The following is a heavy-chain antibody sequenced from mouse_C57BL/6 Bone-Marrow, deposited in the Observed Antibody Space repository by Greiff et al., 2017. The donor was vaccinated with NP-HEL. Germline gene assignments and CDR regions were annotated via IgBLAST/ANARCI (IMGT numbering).Heavy chain of an antibody. Sequence: VQLQQPGAELVRPGTSVKLSCKASGYTFTSYWMHWVKQRPGQGLEWIGVIDPSDSYTNYNQKFKGKATLTVDTSSSTAYMQLSSLTSEDSAVYYCVDSPWFAYWGQGTLVTVSA. J-gene: IGHJ3*01. CDR3: VDSPWFAY. CDR1: GYTFTSYW. CDR2: IDPSDSYT. V-gene: IGHV1-59*01.